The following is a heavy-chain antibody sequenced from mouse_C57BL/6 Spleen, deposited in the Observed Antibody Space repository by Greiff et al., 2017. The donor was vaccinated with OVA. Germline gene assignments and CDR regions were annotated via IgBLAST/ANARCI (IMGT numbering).Heavy chain of an antibody. Sequence: DVMLVESGGGLVKPGGSLKLSCAASGFTFSSYAMSWVRQTPEKRLEWVATISDGGSYTYYPDNVKGRFTISRDNAKNNLYLQMSHLKSEDTAMYYCARGGAYYDWFAYWGQGTLVTVSA. J-gene: IGHJ3*01. CDR1: GFTFSSYA. D-gene: IGHD2-4*01. CDR2: ISDGGSYT. V-gene: IGHV5-4*03. CDR3: ARGGAYYDWFAY.